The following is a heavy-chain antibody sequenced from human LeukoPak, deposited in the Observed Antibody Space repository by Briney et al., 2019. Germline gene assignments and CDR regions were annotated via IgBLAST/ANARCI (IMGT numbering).Heavy chain of an antibody. D-gene: IGHD3-10*01. CDR3: ARDVLLWFGESELDYYYYMDV. Sequence: GGSLRLSCAASGFTFSSYSMNWVRQAPGKGLEWVSSISSSSYIYYADSVKGRFTISRDNAKNSLYLQMNSLRAEDTAVYYCARDVLLWFGESELDYYYYMDVWGKGTAVTVSS. V-gene: IGHV3-21*01. J-gene: IGHJ6*03. CDR1: GFTFSSYS. CDR2: ISSSSYI.